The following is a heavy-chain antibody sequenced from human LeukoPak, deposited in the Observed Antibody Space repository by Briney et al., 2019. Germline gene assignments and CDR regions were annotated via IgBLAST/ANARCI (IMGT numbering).Heavy chain of an antibody. J-gene: IGHJ4*02. CDR2: INHSGST. CDR1: GGSFSGYY. D-gene: IGHD2-2*01. CDR3: ARGPRYCSSTSCWYFDY. Sequence: SETLSLTCAVYGGSFSGYYWSWIRQPPGKGLEWIGEINHSGSTNYNPSLKSRVTISVDTSKNQFSLKLSSVTAADTAVYYCARGPRYCSSTSCWYFDYWGQGTLVTVSS. V-gene: IGHV4-34*01.